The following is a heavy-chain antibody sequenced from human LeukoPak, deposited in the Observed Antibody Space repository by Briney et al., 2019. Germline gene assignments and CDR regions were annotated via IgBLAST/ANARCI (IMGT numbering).Heavy chain of an antibody. CDR3: ATNRPGVVPTDYFDY. CDR1: GGSFSGYY. CDR2: INHSGST. J-gene: IGHJ4*02. V-gene: IGHV4-34*01. D-gene: IGHD1-14*01. Sequence: PSETLSLTCAVYGGSFSGYYWSWIRQPPGKGLEWIGEINHSGSTNYNPSLKSRVTISVDTSKNQFSPKLSSVTAADTAVYYCATNRPGVVPTDYFDYWGQGTLVTVSS.